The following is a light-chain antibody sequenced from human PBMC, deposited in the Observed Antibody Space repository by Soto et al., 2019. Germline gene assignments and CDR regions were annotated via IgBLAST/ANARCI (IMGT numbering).Light chain of an antibody. CDR3: QQYGSSPRT. Sequence: EMVLTQSPGTLSLSPGERATLSCRASQTVRNNYLAWYQQKPGQAPRLLIYGASSRATGIPDRFSGSVSGTDFTLTISRLEPEDFAVYFCQQYGSSPRTFGQGTKVDIK. V-gene: IGKV3-20*01. CDR2: GAS. CDR1: QTVRNNY. J-gene: IGKJ1*01.